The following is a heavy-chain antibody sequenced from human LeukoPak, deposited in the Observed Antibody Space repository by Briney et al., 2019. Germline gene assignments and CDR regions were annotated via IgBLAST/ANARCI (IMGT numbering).Heavy chain of an antibody. D-gene: IGHD3-3*01. CDR3: TTLNAYYDFWSDSYGMDV. CDR1: GFTFSNAW. J-gene: IGHJ6*02. CDR2: IKSKTDGGTT. Sequence: PGGSLRLSCAASGFTFSNAWMSWVRQAPGKGLEWVGRIKSKTDGGTTDYAAPVKGRFTISRDDSKNTPYLQMNSLKTEDTAVYYCTTLNAYYDFWSDSYGMDVWGQGTTVTVSS. V-gene: IGHV3-15*01.